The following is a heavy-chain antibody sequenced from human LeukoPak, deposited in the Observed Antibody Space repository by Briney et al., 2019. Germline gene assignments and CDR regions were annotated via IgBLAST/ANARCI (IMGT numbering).Heavy chain of an antibody. Sequence: SETLSLTCTVSGGSINGSFWSWIRQPPGKRLEWIGFIYYSGSTNYNPSLKSRVSISVDTSKNQFSLKLSSVTAADTAIYFCARHPYFDYFYFDYWGQGTLVTVSS. CDR1: GGSINGSF. D-gene: IGHD3-9*01. CDR2: IYYSGST. CDR3: ARHPYFDYFYFDY. J-gene: IGHJ4*02. V-gene: IGHV4-59*08.